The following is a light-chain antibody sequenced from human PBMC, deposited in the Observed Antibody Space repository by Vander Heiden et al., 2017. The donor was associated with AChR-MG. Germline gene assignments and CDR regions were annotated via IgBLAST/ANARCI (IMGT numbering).Light chain of an antibody. V-gene: IGKV1-33*01. CDR1: QDISNY. CDR3: QQYDNLHPYMYT. CDR2: DAS. Sequence: DIQMTQSPSSLSASVGDRVTITCQASQDISNYLNWYQQKPGKAPKLLIYDASNLETGGPSRFSGSGYGKDFTFTISSLQPEEIATYYCQQYDNLHPYMYTFGQGTKLEIK. J-gene: IGKJ2*01.